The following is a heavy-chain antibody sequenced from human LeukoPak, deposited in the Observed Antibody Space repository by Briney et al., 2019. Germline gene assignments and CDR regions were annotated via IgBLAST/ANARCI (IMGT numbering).Heavy chain of an antibody. Sequence: SETLSLTCAVSGGSISSGGYPWSWIRQPPGKGLEWIGYIYYSGSTYYNPSLKSRVTISVDTSKNQFSLKLSSVTAADTAVYYCARALSYYYYYYYMDVWGKGTTVTVSS. D-gene: IGHD2-8*01. CDR1: GGSISSGGYP. J-gene: IGHJ6*03. CDR2: IYYSGST. V-gene: IGHV4-30-4*07. CDR3: ARALSYYYYYYYMDV.